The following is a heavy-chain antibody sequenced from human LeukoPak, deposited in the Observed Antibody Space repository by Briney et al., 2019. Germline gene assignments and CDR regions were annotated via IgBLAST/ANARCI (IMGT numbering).Heavy chain of an antibody. CDR2: IRYDGSKK. Sequence: YGMHWVRQAPGKGLEGVAFIRYDGSKKYYADSVRGRFTISRDNSKNTLYLQMNSLRAEDTAVYYCAKNMVRGVMSYAFDIWGQGTMVTVSS. V-gene: IGHV3-30*02. D-gene: IGHD3-10*01. CDR1: YG. CDR3: AKNMVRGVMSYAFDI. J-gene: IGHJ3*02.